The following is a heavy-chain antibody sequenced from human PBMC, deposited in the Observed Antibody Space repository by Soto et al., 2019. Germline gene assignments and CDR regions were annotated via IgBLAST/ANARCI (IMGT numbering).Heavy chain of an antibody. Sequence: PGGSLRLACAASAFTFSRYCIHWVRQAPGKGLEWVAVIRYNGSNKYYAESVKGRFTISRDNSKNTLYLQMNTLRAEDTAVYYCARDSHVGSGWQSTADYWGQGTLVTVSS. CDR1: AFTFSRYC. J-gene: IGHJ4*02. CDR3: ARDSHVGSGWQSTADY. V-gene: IGHV3-33*01. CDR2: IRYNGSNK. D-gene: IGHD6-19*01.